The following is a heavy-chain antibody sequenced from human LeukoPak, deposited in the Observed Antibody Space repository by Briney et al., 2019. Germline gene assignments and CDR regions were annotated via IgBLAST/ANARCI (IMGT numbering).Heavy chain of an antibody. CDR2: ISYDGSNK. CDR1: GFTFSSYA. CDR3: ARSRQYQLLSRYYGMDV. J-gene: IGHJ6*04. V-gene: IGHV3-30*04. Sequence: PGRSLRHSCAATGFTFSSYAMHSLRQAPCKGLAGVAVISYDGSNKYYADSVKGRFTISRDNSKNTLYLQMNSLSAEDTAVYYCARSRQYQLLSRYYGMDVWGKGTTVTVSS. D-gene: IGHD2-2*01.